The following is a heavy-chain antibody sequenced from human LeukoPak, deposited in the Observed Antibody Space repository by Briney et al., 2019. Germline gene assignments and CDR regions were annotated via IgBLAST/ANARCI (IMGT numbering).Heavy chain of an antibody. CDR2: IYYTGNT. Sequence: SETLSLTCTVSGGSISGYYWNWIRQSPGKGLEWIGYIYYTGNTNYNPSLKSRVTISVVTSKNQFSLKLTSLTAADTASYYCARGWTSSSWPFFDLWGHGTLVTVSS. D-gene: IGHD6-13*01. J-gene: IGHJ2*01. V-gene: IGHV4-59*01. CDR3: ARGWTSSSWPFFDL. CDR1: GGSISGYY.